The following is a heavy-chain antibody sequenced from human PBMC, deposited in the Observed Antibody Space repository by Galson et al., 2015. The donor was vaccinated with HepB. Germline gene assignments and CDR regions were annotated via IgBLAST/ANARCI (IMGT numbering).Heavy chain of an antibody. CDR2: VNTNTGNP. V-gene: IGHV7-4-1*02. CDR3: ARGSRLTMVQGATYYYYYYMDV. J-gene: IGHJ6*03. CDR1: GYTFTSYA. Sequence: QSGAEVKKPGESLRISCKASGYTFTSYAMNWVRQAPGQGLEWMGWVNTNTGNPTYAQGFTGRFVFSLDTSVSTAYLQISSLKAEDTAVYYCARGSRLTMVQGATYYYYYYMDVWGKGTTVTVSS. D-gene: IGHD3-10*01.